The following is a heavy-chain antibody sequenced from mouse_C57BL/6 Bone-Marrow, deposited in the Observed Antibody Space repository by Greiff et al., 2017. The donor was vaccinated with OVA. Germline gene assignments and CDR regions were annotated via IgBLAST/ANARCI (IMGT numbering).Heavy chain of an antibody. CDR3: ARQRRRRAFAY. D-gene: IGHD3-2*02. CDR1: GYTFTSYW. J-gene: IGHJ3*01. V-gene: IGHV1-55*01. CDR2: IYPGSGST. Sequence: QVQLQQPGAELVKPGASVKMSCKASGYTFTSYWITWVKQRPGQGLEWIGDIYPGSGSTNYNEKFKSKATLTVDTASSTAYMQLRSLTSEDSAVYYCARQRRRRAFAYWGQGTLVTVTA.